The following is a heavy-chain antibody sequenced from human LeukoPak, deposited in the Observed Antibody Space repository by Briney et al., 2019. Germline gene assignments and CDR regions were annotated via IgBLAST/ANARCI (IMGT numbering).Heavy chain of an antibody. D-gene: IGHD3-22*01. CDR2: INPNSGGT. CDR3: ARRAMSGGYYLI. J-gene: IGHJ4*02. V-gene: IGHV1-2*02. CDR1: GYTFTGYY. Sequence: GASVKVSCKASGYTFTGYYMHWVRQAPGQGLEWMGWINPNSGGTNYAQKFQGRVTMTRNTSISTAYMELSSLRSEDTAVYYCARRAMSGGYYLIWGQGTLVTVSS.